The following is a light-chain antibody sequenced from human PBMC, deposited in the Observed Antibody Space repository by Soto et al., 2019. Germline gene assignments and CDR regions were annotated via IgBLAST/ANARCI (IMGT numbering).Light chain of an antibody. J-gene: IGKJ4*01. CDR2: GAS. V-gene: IGKV3D-20*02. Sequence: IVLTQSPGTLSLSPGERATLSCSASQSVSSSYLAWYQQKPGQAPRLLIYGASSRATGIPDRFSGSGSGTDFTLTISSLEPEDSAVYYCQQRSNWPSLTFGGGTKVDIK. CDR3: QQRSNWPSLT. CDR1: QSVSSSY.